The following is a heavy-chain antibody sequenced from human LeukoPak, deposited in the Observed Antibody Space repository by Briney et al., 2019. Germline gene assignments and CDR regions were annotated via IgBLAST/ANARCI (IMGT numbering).Heavy chain of an antibody. Sequence: SVKVSCKTSGGTFTSYAITGVRQAPGQGLEWMGKIIPISGTTNYAQKFQGRVTFTADESTSTAYMELSSLRSEDTALYYCARKLRLGGNWFDPWGQGTLVTVSS. CDR1: GGTFTSYA. J-gene: IGHJ5*02. V-gene: IGHV1-69*13. D-gene: IGHD1-26*01. CDR3: ARKLRLGGNWFDP. CDR2: IIPISGTT.